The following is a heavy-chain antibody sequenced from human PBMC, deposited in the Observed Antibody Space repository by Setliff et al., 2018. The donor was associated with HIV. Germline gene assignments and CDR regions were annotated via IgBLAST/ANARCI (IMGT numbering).Heavy chain of an antibody. J-gene: IGHJ4*02. CDR2: IYTSGST. CDR3: ARGECYCGTDCYWSSFDY. Sequence: SETLSLTCTVSGGSMSTYYWSWIRQPPGKGLEWIGYIYTSGSTNYNPSLRSRVTISVDTSKNHFSLRLSSVTAADTAVYYCARGECYCGTDCYWSSFDYWGQGILVTVSS. D-gene: IGHD2-21*02. V-gene: IGHV4-4*08. CDR1: GGSMSTYY.